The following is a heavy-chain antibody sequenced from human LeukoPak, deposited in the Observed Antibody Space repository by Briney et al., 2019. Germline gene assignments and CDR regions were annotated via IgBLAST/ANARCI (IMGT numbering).Heavy chain of an antibody. Sequence: PGGSLRLSCAASGFTFSSYSMNWVRQAPGKGLEWVSSISSSSSYIYYADSVKGRFTISRDNAKNSLYLQMNSLRAEDTAVYYCARDLRAWRHFDYWGQGTLVTVSS. CDR1: GFTFSSYS. CDR3: ARDLRAWRHFDY. D-gene: IGHD3-10*01. CDR2: ISSSSSYI. V-gene: IGHV3-21*01. J-gene: IGHJ4*02.